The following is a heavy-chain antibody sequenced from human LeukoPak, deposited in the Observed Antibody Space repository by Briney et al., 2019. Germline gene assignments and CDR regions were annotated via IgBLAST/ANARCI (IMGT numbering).Heavy chain of an antibody. V-gene: IGHV6-1*01. CDR1: GDRVSSDSAT. CDR2: TYYKSKWYS. J-gene: IGHJ6*02. CDR3: AREGVTMVRGIIYDYFGMDV. D-gene: IGHD3-10*01. Sequence: SQTLSLTCDISGDRVSSDSATWNWIRQSPSRGLEWLGRTYYKSKWYSDYAVSVKSRITINGDTSKNRFSLQLKSVTPEDTAVYYCAREGVTMVRGIIYDYFGMDVWGQGTTVTVS.